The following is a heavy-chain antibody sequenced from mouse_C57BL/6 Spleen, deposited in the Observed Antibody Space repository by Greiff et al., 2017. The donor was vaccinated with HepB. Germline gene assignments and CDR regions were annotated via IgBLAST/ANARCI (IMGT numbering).Heavy chain of an antibody. V-gene: IGHV1-80*01. CDR3: ARGNYYGSSGWYVDV. Sequence: QVQLQQSGAELVKPGASVKISCKASGYAFSSYWMNWVKQRPGKGLEWIGQIYPGDGDTNYNGKFKGKATLTADKSSSTAYMQLSSLTSEDSAVYFCARGNYYGSSGWYVDVWGTGTTVTVSS. CDR1: GYAFSSYW. J-gene: IGHJ1*03. D-gene: IGHD1-1*01. CDR2: IYPGDGDT.